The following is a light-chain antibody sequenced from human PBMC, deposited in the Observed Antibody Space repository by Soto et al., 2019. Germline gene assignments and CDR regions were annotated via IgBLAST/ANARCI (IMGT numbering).Light chain of an antibody. J-gene: IGLJ2*01. V-gene: IGLV2-14*03. CDR1: SSDVGDFNY. Sequence: QSVLTQPASVSGSPGRSVTISCTGTSSDVGDFNYVSWYQHLPGRAPKLIIYDVTNRPSGISHRFSASKSGRTASLTISGLQAEDEAYYYCSSYSSSTTHVVFGGGTKLTVL. CDR2: DVT. CDR3: SSYSSSTTHVV.